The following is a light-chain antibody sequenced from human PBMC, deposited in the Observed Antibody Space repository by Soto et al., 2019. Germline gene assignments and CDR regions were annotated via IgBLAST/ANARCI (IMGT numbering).Light chain of an antibody. Sequence: MTQSPATLSVSPGERATITCRASQGIRNDLGWYQQKPGKAPKLLIYAASSLQSGVPSRFSGSGSGTDFTLTISSLQPEDFATYYCLQDYNYPWTFGQGTKVDIK. CDR1: QGIRND. J-gene: IGKJ1*01. CDR3: LQDYNYPWT. V-gene: IGKV1-6*01. CDR2: AAS.